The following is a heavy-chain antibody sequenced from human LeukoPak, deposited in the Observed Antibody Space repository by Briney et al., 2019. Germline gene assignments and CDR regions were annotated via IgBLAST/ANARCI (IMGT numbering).Heavy chain of an antibody. Sequence: GGSLGLSCAASGFTFSTYSMNWVRQAPGKGLEWVSSISSSSSHIYYADSVKGRFTTSRDNAKNSLYLQMNSLRAEDTAVYYCARDPEDTQNFDYWGQGTLVTVSS. CDR1: GFTFSTYS. CDR2: ISSSSSHI. V-gene: IGHV3-21*01. D-gene: IGHD2-15*01. CDR3: ARDPEDTQNFDY. J-gene: IGHJ4*02.